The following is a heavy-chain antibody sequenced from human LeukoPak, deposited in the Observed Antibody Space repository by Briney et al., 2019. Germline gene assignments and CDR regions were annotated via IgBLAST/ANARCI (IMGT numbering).Heavy chain of an antibody. CDR1: GYSISSGYY. CDR2: IYHSGST. J-gene: IGHJ4*02. CDR3: ARVGWYSSGWYYFDY. Sequence: SETLSLTCTVSGYSISSGYYWGWIRQPPGKGLEWIGSIYHSGSTYYNPSLKSRVTISVDTSKNQFSLKLSSVTAADTAVYYCARVGWYSSGWYYFDYWGRGTLVTVSS. V-gene: IGHV4-38-2*02. D-gene: IGHD6-19*01.